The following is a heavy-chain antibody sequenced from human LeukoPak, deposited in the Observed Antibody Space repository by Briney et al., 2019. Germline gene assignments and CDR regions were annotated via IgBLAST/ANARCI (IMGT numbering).Heavy chain of an antibody. Sequence: GGSLRLSCAASGFTFRKYWLHWVRQAPGKGLVWVSRINPDDESTSYADSVKGRFTISRDNAKSTLYLQMNSLRAEDTAVYYCARAMTTVIDYWGQGTLVTVSS. J-gene: IGHJ4*02. D-gene: IGHD4-11*01. V-gene: IGHV3-74*01. CDR1: GFTFRKYW. CDR2: INPDDEST. CDR3: ARAMTTVIDY.